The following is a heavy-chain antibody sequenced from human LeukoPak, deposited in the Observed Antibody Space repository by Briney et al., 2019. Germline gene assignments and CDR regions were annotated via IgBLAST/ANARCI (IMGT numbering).Heavy chain of an antibody. CDR2: ISYDGSNK. CDR3: AKLCGDRGFDFDY. Sequence: GGSLRLSSAASGFTFSSYGLHWVRQAPGKGLEWVAVISYDGSNKYYADSVKGRFTISRDNSKNTLYLQMNSLRAEDTAVYYCAKLCGDRGFDFDYWGQGTLVTVSS. V-gene: IGHV3-30*18. D-gene: IGHD4-17*01. CDR1: GFTFSSYG. J-gene: IGHJ4*02.